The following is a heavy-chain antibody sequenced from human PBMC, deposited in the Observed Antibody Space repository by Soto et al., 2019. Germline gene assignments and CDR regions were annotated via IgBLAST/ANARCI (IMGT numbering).Heavy chain of an antibody. CDR2: IYSGGST. V-gene: IGHV3-66*01. J-gene: IGHJ4*02. CDR1: GFTGSSNY. CDR3: ARDRALYYYDSSGYYDY. D-gene: IGHD3-22*01. Sequence: GGSLRLSCAASGFTGSSNYMSWVRQAPGKGLEWVSVIYSGGSTYYADSVKGRFTISRDNSKNTLYLQMNSLRAEDTAVYYCARDRALYYYDSSGYYDYWGQGTLVTVSS.